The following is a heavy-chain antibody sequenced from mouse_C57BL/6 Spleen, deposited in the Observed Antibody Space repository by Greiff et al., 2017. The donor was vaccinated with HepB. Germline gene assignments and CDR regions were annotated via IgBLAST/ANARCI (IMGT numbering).Heavy chain of an antibody. Sequence: QVQLKQPGAELVRPGTSVKLSCKASGYTFTSYWMHWVKQRPGQGLEWIGVIDPSDSYTNYNQKFKGKATLTVDTSSSTAYMQLSSLTSEDSAVYYCARDEGYYYGSSVYAMDYWGQGTSVTVSS. J-gene: IGHJ4*01. V-gene: IGHV1-59*01. CDR2: IDPSDSYT. D-gene: IGHD1-1*01. CDR3: ARDEGYYYGSSVYAMDY. CDR1: GYTFTSYW.